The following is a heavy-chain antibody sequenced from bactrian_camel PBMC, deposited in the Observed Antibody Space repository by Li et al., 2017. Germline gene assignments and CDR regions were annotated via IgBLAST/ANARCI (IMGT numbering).Heavy chain of an antibody. CDR1: GSTLSDYS. D-gene: IGHD2*01. J-gene: IGHJ6*01. V-gene: IGHV3-2*01. Sequence: HVQLVESGGGTVPAGGSLRLSCAASGSTLSDYSSMAWFRQSSPSIAQYAGSVKGRFSISKDDAKNTLYLQMNSVKPEDSGMYYCAAGEGRSYCSGPFTYHDFGRWGQGTQVTVS. CDR3: AAGEGRSYCSGPFTYHDFGR.